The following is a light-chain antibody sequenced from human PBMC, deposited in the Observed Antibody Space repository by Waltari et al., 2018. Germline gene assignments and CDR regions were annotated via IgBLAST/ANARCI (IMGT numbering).Light chain of an antibody. CDR2: EVT. CDR1: SRDVGGYSL. Sequence: QSALTQPASVSGSPGQSITISCTGTSRDVGGYSLVSWSQQYPGKAPTVIIYEVTKRPSGVSNRFSGSKSGNTASLTISGLQAEDEADYYCCSYAGGDTLIFGGGTKLTVL. J-gene: IGLJ2*01. CDR3: CSYAGGDTLI. V-gene: IGLV2-23*02.